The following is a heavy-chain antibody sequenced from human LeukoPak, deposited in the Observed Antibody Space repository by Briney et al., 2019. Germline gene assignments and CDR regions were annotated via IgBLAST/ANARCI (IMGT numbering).Heavy chain of an antibody. V-gene: IGHV4-39*07. Sequence: SEALSLTCTVSGGSFSSSPYYWGWIRQPPGKGLEWIGSVYYSGTTYSNPSLKSRVTISLDTSKNQFSLKLASMTAADTAVYYCAKTGSTIAARPPDYWGQGTLVTVSS. CDR2: VYYSGTT. CDR1: GGSFSSSPYY. D-gene: IGHD6-6*01. J-gene: IGHJ4*02. CDR3: AKTGSTIAARPPDY.